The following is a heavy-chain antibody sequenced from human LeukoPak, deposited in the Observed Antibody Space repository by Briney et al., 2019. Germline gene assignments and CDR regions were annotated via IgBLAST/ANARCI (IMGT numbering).Heavy chain of an antibody. CDR1: GGSISSYY. D-gene: IGHD3-22*01. Sequence: SETLSLTCTVSGGSISSYYWSWIRQPPGKGLEWIGEINHSGSTNYNPSLKSRVTISVDTSKNQFSLKLSSVTAADTAVYYCARGFGIYYYDSSGYYPTFFDYWGQGTLVTVSS. CDR2: INHSGST. CDR3: ARGFGIYYYDSSGYYPTFFDY. J-gene: IGHJ4*02. V-gene: IGHV4-34*01.